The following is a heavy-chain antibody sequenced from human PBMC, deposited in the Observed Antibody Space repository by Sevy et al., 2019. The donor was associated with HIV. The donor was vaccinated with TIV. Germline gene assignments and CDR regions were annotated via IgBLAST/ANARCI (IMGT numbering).Heavy chain of an antibody. Sequence: GGYLRLSCEVSGFTFSSDWMHWVRQAPGKGLVWVSRINSDGSRTNYADSVKGRFTISRDSAKNTLFLQMDSLRAEDTAMYYCIRGTSGTFGHWGQGTLVTVSS. CDR3: IRGTSGTFGH. D-gene: IGHD1-26*01. J-gene: IGHJ4*02. V-gene: IGHV3-74*01. CDR2: INSDGSRT. CDR1: GFTFSSDW.